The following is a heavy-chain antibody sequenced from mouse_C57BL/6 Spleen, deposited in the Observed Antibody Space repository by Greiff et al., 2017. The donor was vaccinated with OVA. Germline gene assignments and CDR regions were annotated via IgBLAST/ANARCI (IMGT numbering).Heavy chain of an antibody. D-gene: IGHD1-1*01. CDR3: AKPLLRSSYWYFDV. CDR1: GYAFSSYW. Sequence: QVQLKQSGAELVKPGASVKISCKASGYAFSSYWMNWVKQRPGKGLEWIGQIYPGDGDTNYNGKFKGKATLTADKSSSTAYMQLSSLTSEDSAVYFCAKPLLRSSYWYFDVWGTGTTVTVSS. J-gene: IGHJ1*03. V-gene: IGHV1-80*01. CDR2: IYPGDGDT.